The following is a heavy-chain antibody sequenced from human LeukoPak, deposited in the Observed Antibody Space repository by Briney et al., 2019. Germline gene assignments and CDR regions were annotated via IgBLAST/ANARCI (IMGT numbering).Heavy chain of an antibody. J-gene: IGHJ4*02. CDR2: LSSSGGST. D-gene: IGHD3-10*01. Sequence: GGSLRLSCSASGFIFSNYVMSWVRQSPGKGLEWVSALSSSGGSTYHADSVKGRFTISRDNSKNTLYLQMNSLRAEDTAVYYCARLFGGGFGKYYFDYWGQGTLVTVSS. V-gene: IGHV3-23*01. CDR3: ARLFGGGFGKYYFDY. CDR1: GFIFSNYV.